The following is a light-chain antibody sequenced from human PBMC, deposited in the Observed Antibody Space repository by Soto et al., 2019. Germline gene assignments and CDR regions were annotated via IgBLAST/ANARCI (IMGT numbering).Light chain of an antibody. CDR3: QQYKNWPPT. J-gene: IGKJ5*01. V-gene: IGKV3-15*01. CDR1: QSVSSSY. Sequence: DIVLTHTPVTPALSPGERGTLSCRASQSVSSSYLAWYQQKPGQAPRLLIYGASTRAIGIPARFSGSGSGTEFTLTSSSLQSEDFAVYYCQQYKNWPPTFAQGTRLEI. CDR2: GAS.